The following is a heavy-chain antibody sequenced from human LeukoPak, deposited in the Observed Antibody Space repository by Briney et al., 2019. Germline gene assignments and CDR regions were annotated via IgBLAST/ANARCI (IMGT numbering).Heavy chain of an antibody. Sequence: GGSLRLSCAASGFTFSSYGMHWVRQAPGKGLEWVAVIWYDGSNKYYADSVKGRFTISRDNSKNTLYLQMNSLRAEDTAVYYCTRVANPQWEPFFDFWGQGTLVTVSS. V-gene: IGHV3-33*01. J-gene: IGHJ4*02. CDR1: GFTFSSYG. CDR2: IWYDGSNK. D-gene: IGHD1-26*01. CDR3: TRVANPQWEPFFDF.